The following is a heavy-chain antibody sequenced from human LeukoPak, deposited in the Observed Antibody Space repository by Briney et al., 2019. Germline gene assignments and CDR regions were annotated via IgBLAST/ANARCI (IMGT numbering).Heavy chain of an antibody. Sequence: GGSLRLSCAASGFTFRSYAMHWVRQAPGKGLEWLTVISFDGSNNYYADSVKGRFAVSRDNSKNTLYLQMNSLRAEDAAVYYCARITAAAGTYFDYWGQGTLVTVSS. CDR1: GFTFRSYA. CDR2: ISFDGSNN. CDR3: ARITAAAGTYFDY. J-gene: IGHJ4*02. D-gene: IGHD6-13*01. V-gene: IGHV3-30*09.